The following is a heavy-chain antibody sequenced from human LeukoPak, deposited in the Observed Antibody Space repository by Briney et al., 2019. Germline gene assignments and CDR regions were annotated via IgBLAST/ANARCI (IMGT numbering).Heavy chain of an antibody. Sequence: SETLSLTCSVSGASISSGSDYWSWIRQPAGKALEWIGRVHTSGNPNYNPSLESRVSISIDRSKNQFSLELNSVTAADTAVYYCARPASGYYDSNGYYSYFDSWGQGTLVTVSS. V-gene: IGHV4-61*02. D-gene: IGHD3-22*01. CDR3: ARPASGYYDSNGYYSYFDS. CDR2: VHTSGNP. J-gene: IGHJ4*02. CDR1: GASISSGSDY.